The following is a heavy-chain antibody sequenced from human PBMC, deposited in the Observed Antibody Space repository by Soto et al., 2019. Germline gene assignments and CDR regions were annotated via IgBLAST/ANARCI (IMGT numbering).Heavy chain of an antibody. CDR1: GFNFSAYG. D-gene: IGHD6-19*01. Sequence: QVQLVESGGGVVQPGRSLRLSCAASGFNFSAYGMHWVRQAPGKGLQWVAVISNDGSNKYYVDSVKGRFTISRDKSNNTRYLQMNSLRPEDTAVYYCAKVFGLPSPWLVSEDMDVWGRGPTVTVSS. V-gene: IGHV3-30*18. CDR2: ISNDGSNK. CDR3: AKVFGLPSPWLVSEDMDV. J-gene: IGHJ6*02.